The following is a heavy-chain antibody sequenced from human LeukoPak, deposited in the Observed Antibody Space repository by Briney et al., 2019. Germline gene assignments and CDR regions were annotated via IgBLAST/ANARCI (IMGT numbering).Heavy chain of an antibody. CDR3: ARDLSDIVVVPAAIQGYYYYGMDV. CDR2: ISYAGSNK. Sequence: QPGRSLRLSCAASGFTFSSYAMHWVRQAPGKGLEWVAVISYAGSNKYYADSVKGRFTISRDNSKNTLYLQMNSLRAEDTAVYYCARDLSDIVVVPAAIQGYYYYGMDVWGQGTTVTVSS. CDR1: GFTFSSYA. J-gene: IGHJ6*02. D-gene: IGHD2-2*01. V-gene: IGHV3-30-3*01.